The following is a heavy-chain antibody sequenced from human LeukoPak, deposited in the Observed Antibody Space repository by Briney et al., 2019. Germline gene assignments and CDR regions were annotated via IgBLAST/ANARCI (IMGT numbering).Heavy chain of an antibody. CDR1: GFTFSSYS. CDR3: VSGGWELLRVSYYYYYMDD. Sequence: GGSLRLSCAASGFTFSSYSINWVRQAPGKGLEWVSCISSSSSYIYYADSMKGRFTISRDNARNSLYLQMNSLRAEDTAVYYCVSGGWELLRVSYYYYYMDDWGKGTTVTISS. J-gene: IGHJ6*03. D-gene: IGHD1-26*01. CDR2: ISSSSSYI. V-gene: IGHV3-21*01.